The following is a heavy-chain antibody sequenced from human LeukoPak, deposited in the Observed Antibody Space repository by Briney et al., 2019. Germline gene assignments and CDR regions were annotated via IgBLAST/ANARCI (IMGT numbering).Heavy chain of an antibody. J-gene: IGHJ4*02. CDR3: ARGFVLGAAKNYFDY. CDR2: ISYDGTNK. Sequence: TGGSLRLSCAASGFTFTNYALHWVRQAPGKGLEWVSVISYDGTNKYYADSVKGRFTISRDNSKNTLSLQMNSLRAEDRALYYCARGFVLGAAKNYFDYWGQGALVTVSS. D-gene: IGHD2-21*02. CDR1: GFTFTNYA. V-gene: IGHV3-30-3*01.